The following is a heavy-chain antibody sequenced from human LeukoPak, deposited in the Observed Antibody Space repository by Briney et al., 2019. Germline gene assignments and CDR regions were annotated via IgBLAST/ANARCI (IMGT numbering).Heavy chain of an antibody. Sequence: GGSLRLSCGASRFTFSSYSMNWVRQAPGKGLEWVSYISSSSSTIYYADSVKGRFTISRDNAKNSLYLQMNSLRAEDTAVYYCTRVPSTIYTYFDYWGQGTLVTVSS. CDR3: TRVPSTIYTYFDY. D-gene: IGHD3-3*01. J-gene: IGHJ4*02. V-gene: IGHV3-48*01. CDR1: RFTFSSYS. CDR2: ISSSSSTI.